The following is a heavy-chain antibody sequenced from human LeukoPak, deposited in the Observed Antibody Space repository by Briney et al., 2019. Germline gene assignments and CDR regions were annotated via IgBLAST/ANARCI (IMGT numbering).Heavy chain of an antibody. V-gene: IGHV3-53*01. D-gene: IGHD3-10*01. Sequence: PRGSLRLSCAASGFTVSSNYMSWVRQAPGKGLEWVSVIYSGGSTYYADSVKGRFTISRDNSKNTLYLQMNSLRAEDTAVYYCASPLSITMVRGVKGYYGMDVWGKGTTVTVSS. CDR3: ASPLSITMVRGVKGYYGMDV. CDR2: IYSGGST. CDR1: GFTVSSNY. J-gene: IGHJ6*04.